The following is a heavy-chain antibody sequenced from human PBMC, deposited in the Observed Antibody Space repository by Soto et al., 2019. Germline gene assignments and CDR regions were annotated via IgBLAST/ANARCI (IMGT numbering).Heavy chain of an antibody. CDR3: TTDRRGDYDFWSGLSKRYYYGMDV. Sequence: GGSLRLSCAASGFTFSNAWMNWVRQAPGKGLEWVGRIKSKTDGGTTDYAAPVKGRFTISRDDSKNTLYLQMNSLKTEDTAVYYCTTDRRGDYDFWSGLSKRYYYGMDVWGQGTTVTVSS. D-gene: IGHD3-3*01. J-gene: IGHJ6*02. CDR1: GFTFSNAW. CDR2: IKSKTDGGTT. V-gene: IGHV3-15*07.